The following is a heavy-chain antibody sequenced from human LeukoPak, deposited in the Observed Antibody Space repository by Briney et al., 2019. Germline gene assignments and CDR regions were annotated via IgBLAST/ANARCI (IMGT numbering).Heavy chain of an antibody. CDR2: INDSGRT. D-gene: IGHD6-19*01. J-gene: IGHJ4*02. V-gene: IGHV4-34*01. CDR1: GVSFSGYY. Sequence: SETLSLTCAVYGVSFSGYYWSWVRQPPGKGLEWIGEINDSGRTNYNPSLKSRVTISVDTSKNQFSLKLSSVTAADTAVYYCARRLWDTSGWYFDYWGQGRLVAVSS. CDR3: ARRLWDTSGWYFDY.